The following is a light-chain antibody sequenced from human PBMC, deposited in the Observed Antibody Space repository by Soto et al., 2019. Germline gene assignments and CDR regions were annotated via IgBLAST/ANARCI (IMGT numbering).Light chain of an antibody. V-gene: IGKV3-15*01. CDR3: QQYTNWPSWT. Sequence: KVMTQSPATLSMSPGERATLSCRASQSVGSFLAWYQQKPGQAPRLLIYGASTRATGIPARFSGSGSGTEFTLTISSLQSEDFAVYYCQQYTNWPSWTFGQGTKVDIK. CDR2: GAS. J-gene: IGKJ1*01. CDR1: QSVGSF.